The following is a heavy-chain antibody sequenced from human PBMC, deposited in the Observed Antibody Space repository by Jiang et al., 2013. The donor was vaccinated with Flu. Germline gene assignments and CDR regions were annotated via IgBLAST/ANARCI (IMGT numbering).Heavy chain of an antibody. CDR2: ISYDGSNK. J-gene: IGHJ4*02. CDR1: GFTFSSYG. V-gene: IGHV3-30*03. D-gene: IGHD3-10*01. CDR3: ATSSGSLPYF. Sequence: RSLRLSCAASGFTFSSYGMHWVRQAPGKGLEWVALISYDGSNKYYADSVKGRFTISRDNSKNTMYVQMNSLRTEDTAVYYCATSSGSLPYFWGQGTLVTVSS.